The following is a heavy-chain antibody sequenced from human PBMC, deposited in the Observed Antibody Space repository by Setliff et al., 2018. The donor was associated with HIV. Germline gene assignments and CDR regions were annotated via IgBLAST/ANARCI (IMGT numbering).Heavy chain of an antibody. Sequence: ASVKVSCKASGYTFVSYGISWVRQAPGQGLEWMGWISAYNGNTNYAQKLQGRVTMTTDTSTSTVYMELRSLRSDDTAVYYCARGKNFGSGSYRILDSWGQGTLVTVSS. D-gene: IGHD3-10*01. J-gene: IGHJ4*02. CDR3: ARGKNFGSGSYRILDS. CDR1: GYTFVSYG. CDR2: ISAYNGNT. V-gene: IGHV1-18*01.